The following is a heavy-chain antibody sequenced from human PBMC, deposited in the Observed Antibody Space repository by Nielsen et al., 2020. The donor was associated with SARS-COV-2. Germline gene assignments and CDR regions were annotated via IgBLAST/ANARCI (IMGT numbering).Heavy chain of an antibody. J-gene: IGHJ4*02. CDR3: ARSRGCSATSCFFDY. V-gene: IGHV1-3*01. D-gene: IGHD2-2*01. Sequence: FQGRVTITRDTSASTAYMELSSLRSEDTAVYYCARSRGCSATSCFFDYWGQGALVTVSS.